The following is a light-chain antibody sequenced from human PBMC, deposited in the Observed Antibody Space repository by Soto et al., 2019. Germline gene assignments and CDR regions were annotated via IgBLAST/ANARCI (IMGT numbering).Light chain of an antibody. V-gene: IGLV1-51*02. Sequence: QSVLTQPPSVSAAPGQKVTISCSGRNSNIGDNYFSWYQHVPGTAPKVLIYEDNMRPSGIPDRFSASKSGTLAALDITGLQTGDEADYYCGMWDISLSVWVFGGGTKLTVL. CDR2: EDN. CDR3: GMWDISLSVWV. CDR1: NSNIGDNY. J-gene: IGLJ3*02.